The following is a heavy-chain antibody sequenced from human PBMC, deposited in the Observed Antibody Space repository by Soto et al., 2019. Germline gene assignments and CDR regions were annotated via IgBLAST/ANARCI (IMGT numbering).Heavy chain of an antibody. CDR1: GGTFSSYA. D-gene: IGHD3-3*01. V-gene: IGHV1-69*12. J-gene: IGHJ6*02. CDR2: IIPIFGTA. Sequence: QVQLVQSGAEVKKPGSSVKVSCKASGGTFSSYAISWVRQAPGQGLEWMGGIIPIFGTANYAQKFQGRVTITAXXSXSXXYMELSSLRSEDTAVYYCARDGMFWSGYYSWGMDVWGQGTTVTVSS. CDR3: ARDGMFWSGYYSWGMDV.